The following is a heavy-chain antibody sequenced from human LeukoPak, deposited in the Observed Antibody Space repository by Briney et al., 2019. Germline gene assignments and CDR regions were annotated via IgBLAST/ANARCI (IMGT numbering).Heavy chain of an antibody. Sequence: SETLSLTCTVSGGSLSSYYWSWIRQLAGKGLEWIGRIYTSGSTNYNPSLKSRVTISVDKSKNQFSLKLYSVTAADTAVYYCASASSGYCSSTTCYATFDYWGQGTLVTVSS. CDR3: ASASSGYCSSTTCYATFDY. J-gene: IGHJ4*02. V-gene: IGHV4-4*07. D-gene: IGHD2-2*01. CDR1: GGSLSSYY. CDR2: IYTSGST.